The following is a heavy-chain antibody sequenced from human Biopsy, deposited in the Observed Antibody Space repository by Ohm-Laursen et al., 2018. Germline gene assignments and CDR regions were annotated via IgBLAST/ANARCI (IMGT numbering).Heavy chain of an antibody. D-gene: IGHD3-3*01. Sequence: SDTLSLTCRVSGDSVSSGSHHWSWIRQSPRKGLEWIGHISGRGATNYNPSLRGRVTISVDTSKNQFSLKLSSVTAADTAVFFCARLYRLDDYWNDDPPDAFDVWGQGTMVTVSS. CDR1: GDSVSSGSHH. J-gene: IGHJ3*01. CDR3: ARLYRLDDYWNDDPPDAFDV. CDR2: ISGRGAT. V-gene: IGHV4-61*01.